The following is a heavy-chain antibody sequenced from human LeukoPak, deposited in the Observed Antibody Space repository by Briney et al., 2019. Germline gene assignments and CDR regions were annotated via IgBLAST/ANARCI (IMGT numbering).Heavy chain of an antibody. D-gene: IGHD3-22*01. V-gene: IGHV4-59*01. CDR1: GGSISSYY. CDR2: IYYSGST. CDR3: ARASSGYYYSPDY. Sequence: TSETLSLTCTVSGGSISSYYWSWIRQPPGKGLEWIGYIYYSGSTNYNPSLKSRVTISVDTSKNQFSLKLSSVTAADTAVYYCARASSGYYYSPDYWGQGTLVTVSS. J-gene: IGHJ4*02.